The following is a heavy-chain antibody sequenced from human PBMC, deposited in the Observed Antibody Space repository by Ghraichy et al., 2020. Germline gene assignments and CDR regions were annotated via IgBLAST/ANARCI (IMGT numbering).Heavy chain of an antibody. J-gene: IGHJ4*02. Sequence: GESLNISCAASGFTFSSYEMNWVRQAPGKGLEWVSYISSSGSTIYYADSVKGRFTISRDNAKNSLYLQMNSLRAEDTAVYYCARGLYYDSSGYPDYWGQGTLVTVSS. D-gene: IGHD3-22*01. V-gene: IGHV3-48*03. CDR3: ARGLYYDSSGYPDY. CDR2: ISSSGSTI. CDR1: GFTFSSYE.